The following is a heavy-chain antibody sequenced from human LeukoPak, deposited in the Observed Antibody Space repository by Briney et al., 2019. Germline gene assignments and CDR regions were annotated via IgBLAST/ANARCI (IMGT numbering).Heavy chain of an antibody. CDR1: GFTFSSYA. J-gene: IGHJ4*02. V-gene: IGHV3-23*01. CDR2: ISGSGDSA. D-gene: IGHD3-9*01. Sequence: PGGSLRLSCAASGFTFSSYAMTWVRQAPGKGLEWVSIISGSGDSALSADSMRGRFTISRDNSKNTLYLQMNSLRAEDTAVYYCAKDPRSSLRYFDWLFYWGQGTLVTVSS. CDR3: AKDPRSSLRYFDWLFY.